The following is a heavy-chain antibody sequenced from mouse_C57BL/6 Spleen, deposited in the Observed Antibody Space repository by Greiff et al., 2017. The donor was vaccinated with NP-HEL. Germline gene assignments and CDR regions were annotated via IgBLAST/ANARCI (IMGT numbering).Heavy chain of an antibody. V-gene: IGHV1-59*01. J-gene: IGHJ2*01. CDR1: GYTFTSYW. D-gene: IGHD3-2*02. CDR3: ARPLDSSGFPFDY. Sequence: QVQLQQPGAELVRPGTSVKLSCKASGYTFTSYWMHWVKQRPGQGLEWIGVIDPSDSYTNYNQKFKGKATFTVDTSSSTSYMQLSSLTSEDSAVSYCARPLDSSGFPFDYWGQGTTLTVSS. CDR2: IDPSDSYT.